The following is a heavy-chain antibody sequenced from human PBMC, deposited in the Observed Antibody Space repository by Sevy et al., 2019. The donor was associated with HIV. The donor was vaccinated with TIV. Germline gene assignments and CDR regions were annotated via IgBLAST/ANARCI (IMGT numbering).Heavy chain of an antibody. D-gene: IGHD1-26*01. Sequence: GGSLRLSCAGSGFSFKNVWMTWVRQTPGKGLEWVGHAKRESDGGSIDYGSPVNGRFTISRDDSKDMLYLQMSSLKTEDTGVYYCATVLGAGAAGAFEIWGQRTMVTVSS. CDR1: GFSFKNVW. J-gene: IGHJ3*02. CDR2: AKRESDGGSI. CDR3: ATVLGAGAAGAFEI. V-gene: IGHV3-15*01.